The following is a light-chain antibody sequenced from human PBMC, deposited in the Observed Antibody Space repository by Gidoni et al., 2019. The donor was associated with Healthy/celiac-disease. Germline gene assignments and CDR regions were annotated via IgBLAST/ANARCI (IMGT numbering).Light chain of an antibody. CDR2: AAS. CDR3: LQDYNYPRT. CDR1: QGIRND. Sequence: AIQMTQSPSSMSASVGDRVTITCRASQGIRNDLGWYQQKPGKAPKLLIYAASSLQSGVPSRFSGSGSGTDFTLTISRLQPDDFAPYYCLQDYNYPRTFGQGTRLEIK. V-gene: IGKV1-6*01. J-gene: IGKJ5*01.